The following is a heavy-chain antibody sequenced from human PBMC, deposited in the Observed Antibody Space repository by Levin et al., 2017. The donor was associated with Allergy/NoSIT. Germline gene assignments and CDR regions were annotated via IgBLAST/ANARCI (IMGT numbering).Heavy chain of an antibody. D-gene: IGHD1-26*01. CDR2: IRRTTDGGTT. CDR3: TTGDLSGSFHAFDF. V-gene: IGHV3-15*01. J-gene: IGHJ3*01. Sequence: SGESLKISCAASGFIFSDVWMTWVRQAPGKGLEWVGRIRRTTDGGTTELAAFVKGRFDISRDDSQNTLYLQMNSLKTEDTAVYYCTTGDLSGSFHAFDFWGQGTMVTVSS. CDR1: GFIFSDVW.